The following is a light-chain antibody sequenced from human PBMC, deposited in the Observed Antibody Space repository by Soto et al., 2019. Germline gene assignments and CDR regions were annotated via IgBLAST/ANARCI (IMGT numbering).Light chain of an antibody. CDR3: TAWDGSLNGRV. Sequence: QSVLTQPPSASGTPGQRVTISCSGSFSNIGTNTVNWYQQLPGTAPKLLIYSSHQRPSGIPDRFSGSKSGTSASLDISGLQSEDEADYYCTAWDGSLNGRVFGGGTKLTVL. J-gene: IGLJ3*02. V-gene: IGLV1-44*01. CDR1: FSNIGTNT. CDR2: SSH.